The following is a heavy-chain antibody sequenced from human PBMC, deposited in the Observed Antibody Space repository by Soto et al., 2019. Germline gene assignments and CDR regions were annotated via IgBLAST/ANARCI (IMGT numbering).Heavy chain of an antibody. J-gene: IGHJ3*02. D-gene: IGHD3-22*01. CDR3: ARVGPIVAGSHAFDI. CDR2: ITPIFGTA. CDR1: GGTFSSYA. V-gene: IGHV1-69*13. Sequence: SVKVSCKASGGTFSSYAISWVRQAPGQGLEWMGGITPIFGTANYAQKFQGRVTITADESTSTAYMELSSLRSEDTAVYYCARVGPIVAGSHAFDIWGQGTMVTVSS.